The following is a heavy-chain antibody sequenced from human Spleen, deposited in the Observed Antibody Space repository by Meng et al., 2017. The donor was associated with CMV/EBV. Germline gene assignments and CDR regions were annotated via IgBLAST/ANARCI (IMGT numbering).Heavy chain of an antibody. CDR3: AVWCSTSCHGSYYYGMDV. V-gene: IGHV3-21*01. CDR1: GFTFSSYS. D-gene: IGHD2-2*01. Sequence: GGSLRLSCAASGFTFSSYSMNWVRQAPGKGLEWVSSISSSSSYIYYADSVKGRLTISRDNAKNSLYLQMNSLRAEDTAVYYCAVWCSTSCHGSYYYGMDVWGQGTTVTVSS. CDR2: ISSSSSYI. J-gene: IGHJ6*02.